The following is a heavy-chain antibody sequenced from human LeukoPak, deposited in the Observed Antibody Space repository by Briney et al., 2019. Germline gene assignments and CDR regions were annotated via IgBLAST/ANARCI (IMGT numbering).Heavy chain of an antibody. J-gene: IGHJ1*01. CDR1: GFTFSSYS. D-gene: IGHD6-19*01. CDR2: ISSSSSTI. CDR3: AKDRDSDWTSKYFQH. Sequence: GGSLRLSCAASGFTFSSYSMNWVRQAPGKGLEWVSYISSSSSTIYYADSVKGRFTISRDNSKNTLYLQMNSLTAEDTAIYYCAKDRDSDWTSKYFQHWGQGTLVTVSS. V-gene: IGHV3-48*01.